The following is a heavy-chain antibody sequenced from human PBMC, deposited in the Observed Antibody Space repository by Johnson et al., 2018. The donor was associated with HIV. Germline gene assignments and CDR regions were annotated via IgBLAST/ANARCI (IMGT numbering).Heavy chain of an antibody. D-gene: IGHD6-13*01. J-gene: IGHJ3*02. V-gene: IGHV3-33*06. CDR1: GFTFSSYG. Sequence: QVQLVESGGGVVQPGRSLRLSCAASGFTFSSYGMHWVRQAPGKGLEWVAGMWYDGSKKDYAYSVKGRFTISRDNSKNTLHLQMNSLRAEDTAVYYCAKCIWGSSLIDVFDIWGQGTMVTVSS. CDR2: MWYDGSKK. CDR3: AKCIWGSSLIDVFDI.